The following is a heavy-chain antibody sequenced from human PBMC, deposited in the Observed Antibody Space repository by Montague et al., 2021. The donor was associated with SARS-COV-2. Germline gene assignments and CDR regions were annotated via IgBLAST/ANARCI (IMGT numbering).Heavy chain of an antibody. CDR1: GFTFGSYA. J-gene: IGHJ4*02. CDR2: ISGSGDST. Sequence: SLRLSCAASGFTFGSYAMSWVRQAPGKGLEWVSVISGSGDSTYYADSVKGRFTISRDNSKSTLYLQMNSLRAEDTAVYYCAKNFYVTAAGGGYFDYWGQGTLVTVSS. CDR3: AKNFYVTAAGGGYFDY. D-gene: IGHD6-13*01. V-gene: IGHV3-23*01.